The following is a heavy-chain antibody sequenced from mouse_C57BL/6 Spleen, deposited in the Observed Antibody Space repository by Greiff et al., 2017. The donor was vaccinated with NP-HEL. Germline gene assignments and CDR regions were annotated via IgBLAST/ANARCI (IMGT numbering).Heavy chain of an antibody. D-gene: IGHD2-3*01. J-gene: IGHJ4*01. CDR3: ARWLLRGGYAMDY. CDR2: IYPGDGDT. CDR1: GYAFSSSW. Sequence: QVQLQQPGPELVKPGASVKISCKASGYAFSSSWMNWVKQRPGKGLEWIGRIYPGDGDTNYNGKFKGKATLTADKSSSTAYMQLSSLTSEDSAVYFCARWLLRGGYAMDYWGQGTSVTVSS. V-gene: IGHV1-82*01.